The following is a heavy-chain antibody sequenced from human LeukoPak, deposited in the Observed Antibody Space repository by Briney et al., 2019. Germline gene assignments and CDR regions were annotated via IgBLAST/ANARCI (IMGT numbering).Heavy chain of an antibody. Sequence: GGSLRLSCAASGVKFSSYGMHWVRQAPGKGLEWVAIIWYDGSNKYYADSVKGRFIISRDNSKNTLYLQMNSLRAEDTAVYYCARVHLESAYYHYYCFDMDVWGQGTTVTVSS. CDR1: GVKFSSYG. V-gene: IGHV3-33*01. D-gene: IGHD3-22*01. J-gene: IGHJ6*02. CDR2: IWYDGSNK. CDR3: ARVHLESAYYHYYCFDMDV.